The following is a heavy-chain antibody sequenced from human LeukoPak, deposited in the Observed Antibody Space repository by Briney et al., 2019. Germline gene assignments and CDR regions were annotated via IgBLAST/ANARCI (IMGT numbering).Heavy chain of an antibody. V-gene: IGHV1-18*01. CDR2: ISPSSGIT. CDR1: GYTFNSYG. CDR3: ASQAVYGSGSYYGVDY. D-gene: IGHD3-10*01. J-gene: IGHJ4*02. Sequence: ASVKVSCKASGYTFNSYGISWVRQAPGQGLEWMAWISPSSGITNYAQKLQGRVTMTTDTSTSTAYMELRSLRSEDTAVYYCASQAVYGSGSYYGVDYWGQGTLVTVSS.